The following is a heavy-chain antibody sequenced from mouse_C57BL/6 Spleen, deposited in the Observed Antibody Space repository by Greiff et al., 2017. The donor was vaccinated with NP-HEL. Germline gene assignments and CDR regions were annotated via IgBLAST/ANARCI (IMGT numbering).Heavy chain of an antibody. CDR3: TRARSNYGIDY. Sequence: VQLKESGEGLVKPGGSLKLSCAASGFTFSSYAMSWVRQTPEKRLEWVAYISSGGDYIYYADTVKGRFTISRDNARNTLYLQMSRLKSEDTAMYYCTRARSNYGIDYWGQGTTLTVSS. J-gene: IGHJ2*01. D-gene: IGHD1-1*01. CDR1: GFTFSSYA. V-gene: IGHV5-9-1*02. CDR2: ISSGGDYI.